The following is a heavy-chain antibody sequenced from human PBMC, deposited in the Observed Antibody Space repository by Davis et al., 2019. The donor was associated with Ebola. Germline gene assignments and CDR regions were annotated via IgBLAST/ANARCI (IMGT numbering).Heavy chain of an antibody. V-gene: IGHV4-34*01. D-gene: IGHD6-6*01. CDR3: ARGPRRGYSSSSRNWFDP. CDR2: INHSGST. Sequence: MPSETLSLTCAVYGGSFSGYYWSWIRQPPGKGLEWIGEINHSGSTNYNPSLKSRVTISVDTSKNQFSLKLSSVTAADTAVYYCARGPRRGYSSSSRNWFDPWGQGTLVTVSS. J-gene: IGHJ5*02. CDR1: GGSFSGYY.